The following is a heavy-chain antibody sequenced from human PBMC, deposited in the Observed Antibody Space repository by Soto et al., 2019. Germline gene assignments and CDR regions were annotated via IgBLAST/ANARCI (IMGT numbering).Heavy chain of an antibody. V-gene: IGHV3-30-3*01. CDR1: GFTFSSYA. D-gene: IGHD1-26*01. J-gene: IGHJ4*02. CDR3: ARAWELLTFDY. Sequence: QVQLVESGGGVVQPGRSLRLSCAASGFTFSSYAMHWVRQAPGKGLEWVAVISYDGSNKYYADSVKGRFTISRDNSKNTLYLQMNSLRAEDTAVYYCARAWELLTFDYWGQGTLVTVSS. CDR2: ISYDGSNK.